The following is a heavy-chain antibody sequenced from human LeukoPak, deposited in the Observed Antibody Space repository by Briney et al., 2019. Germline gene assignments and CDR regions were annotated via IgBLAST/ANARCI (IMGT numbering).Heavy chain of an antibody. CDR3: SLRNYDFWSGYYTGDYYYGMDV. J-gene: IGHJ6*02. CDR2: MNPNSGNT. CDR1: GYTFTSYD. D-gene: IGHD3-3*01. V-gene: IGHV1-8*01. Sequence: GASVKVSCKASGYTFTSYDINWVRQATGQGLEWMEWMNPNSGNTGYAQKFQGRVTMTRNTSISTAYMELSSLRSEDTAVYYCSLRNYDFWSGYYTGDYYYGMDVWGQGTTVTVSS.